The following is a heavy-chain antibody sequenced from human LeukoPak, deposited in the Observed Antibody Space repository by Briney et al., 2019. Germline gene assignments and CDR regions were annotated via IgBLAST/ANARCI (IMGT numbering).Heavy chain of an antibody. CDR1: GFSFSTYE. V-gene: IGHV3-48*03. CDR3: AREGYYGSGLYYYYYMDV. Sequence: PGGSLRLSCAASGFSFSTYEMNWVRQAPGKGLEWVSYISSIGSTIYYADSVKGRFTISRDNAKSSLYLRMNSLRAEDTAVYCCAREGYYGSGLYYYYYMDVWGKGTTVTVSS. D-gene: IGHD3-10*01. J-gene: IGHJ6*03. CDR2: ISSIGSTI.